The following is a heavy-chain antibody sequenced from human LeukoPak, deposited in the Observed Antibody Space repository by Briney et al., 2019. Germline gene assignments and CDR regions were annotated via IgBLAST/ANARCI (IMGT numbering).Heavy chain of an antibody. CDR2: ISSSSSYI. V-gene: IGHV3-21*01. CDR3: ASVQRSAEVIPTNGPAVH. CDR1: GFTFSSYS. J-gene: IGHJ4*02. D-gene: IGHD3-10*01. Sequence: PGGSLRLSCAASGFTFSSYSMNWLRQAPGKGLEWVSSISSSSSYIYYADSVKGRFTISRDNAKNSLYLQMNSLRAEDTAVYYCASVQRSAEVIPTNGPAVHWGQGTLATVSS.